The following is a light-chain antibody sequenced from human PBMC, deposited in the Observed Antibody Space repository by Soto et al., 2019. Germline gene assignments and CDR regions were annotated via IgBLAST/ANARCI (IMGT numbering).Light chain of an antibody. J-gene: IGKJ1*01. CDR3: QQYHRWPPRT. CDR1: QSVSYY. V-gene: IGKV3-20*01. Sequence: IVLTQSPGTLSLSPGERATLSCRASQSVSYYLAWYQQKPGXAPRLLIYDESSSATVVPDRFSGSGSGTHFNRTVSRLEPEYSAVYYCQQYHRWPPRTFGQETKVDI. CDR2: DES.